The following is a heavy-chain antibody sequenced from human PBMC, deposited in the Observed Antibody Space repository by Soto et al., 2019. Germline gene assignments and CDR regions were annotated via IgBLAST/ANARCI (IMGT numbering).Heavy chain of an antibody. CDR2: IKEDGSEK. V-gene: IGHV3-7*01. CDR3: ARERYYYGSGDY. D-gene: IGHD3-10*01. Sequence: EVQVVESGGGLVQPGGSLRLSCAASGFTFSSYWMSWVRQAPGKGLEWVANIKEDGSEKNYVDSVKGQFTISRDNAKNSLYLQMNGLRAEDTAVYYCARERYYYGSGDYWGQGTLVTVSS. CDR1: GFTFSSYW. J-gene: IGHJ4*02.